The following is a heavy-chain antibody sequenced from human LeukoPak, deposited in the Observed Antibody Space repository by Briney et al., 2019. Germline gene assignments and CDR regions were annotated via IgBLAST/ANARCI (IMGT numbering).Heavy chain of an antibody. CDR1: GFSFSDAW. CDR3: VRGPHIAATSY. Sequence: PGGSLRLSCAASGFSFSDAWMAWVRQAPGKGLEWVANIKQDGSEKQYVDSVKGRFAISRDNAKESLYLQINTLRAEDTAVYYCVRGPHIAATSYWGQGTLVTVSS. V-gene: IGHV3-7*03. J-gene: IGHJ4*02. D-gene: IGHD6-25*01. CDR2: IKQDGSEK.